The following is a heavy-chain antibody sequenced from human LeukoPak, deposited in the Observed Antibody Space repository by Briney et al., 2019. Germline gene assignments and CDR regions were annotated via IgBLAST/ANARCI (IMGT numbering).Heavy chain of an antibody. Sequence: GASVTVSCKASGGTFSRYTINWVRLAPGQGLEWMGMIYPRDGSTSYAQKFQGRVTVTRDTSTSTVHMELSGLRSEDTAVYYCARDQEAFDYWGQGTLVTVSS. CDR2: IYPRDGST. CDR3: ARDQEAFDY. J-gene: IGHJ4*02. CDR1: GGTFSRYT. V-gene: IGHV1-46*01.